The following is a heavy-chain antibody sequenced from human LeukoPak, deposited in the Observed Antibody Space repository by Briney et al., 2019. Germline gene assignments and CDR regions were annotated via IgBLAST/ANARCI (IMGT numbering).Heavy chain of an antibody. Sequence: GGSLRLSCAASGFTFSSYGMHWVRQAPGKGLEWVTLISYDGSNKYYADSVKGRFTISRDNSKNTLYLQMNSLRAGDTAVYYCARDCTGGTCYDALDLWARGKMLTVSS. CDR2: ISYDGSNK. D-gene: IGHD2-15*01. J-gene: IGHJ3*01. V-gene: IGHV3-30*03. CDR1: GFTFSSYG. CDR3: ARDCTGGTCYDALDL.